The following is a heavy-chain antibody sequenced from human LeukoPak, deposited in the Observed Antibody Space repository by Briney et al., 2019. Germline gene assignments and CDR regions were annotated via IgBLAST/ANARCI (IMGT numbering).Heavy chain of an antibody. D-gene: IGHD3-22*01. J-gene: IGHJ4*02. CDR2: INAGNGNT. V-gene: IGHV1-3*03. Sequence: GASVKVSCKASGYTFTSYYMHWVRQAPGQRLEWMGWINAGNGNTKYSQEFQGRVTITRDTSASTAYMELSSLRSEDMAVYYCARSNSSGYYYDFDYWGQGTLVTVSS. CDR3: ARSNSSGYYYDFDY. CDR1: GYTFTSYY.